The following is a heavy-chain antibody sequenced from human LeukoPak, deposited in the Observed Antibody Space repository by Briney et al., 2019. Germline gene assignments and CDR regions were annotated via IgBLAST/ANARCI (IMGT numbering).Heavy chain of an antibody. CDR1: GFTFDDYA. CDR2: ISWNSGSI. CDR3: AKGGYYAMNFDY. Sequence: PGGSLRLSCAASGFTFDDYAMHWVRQAPGKGLEWGSSISWNSGSIGYADSVKGRFTISRDNAKNSLYLQMNSLRAEDTALYYCAKGGYYAMNFDYWGQGTLVTVSS. V-gene: IGHV3-9*01. D-gene: IGHD3-22*01. J-gene: IGHJ4*02.